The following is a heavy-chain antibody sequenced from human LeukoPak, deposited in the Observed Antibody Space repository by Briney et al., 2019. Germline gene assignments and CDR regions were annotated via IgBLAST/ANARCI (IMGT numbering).Heavy chain of an antibody. J-gene: IGHJ6*04. Sequence: KAGGSLRLSCAASGLTFSRFWMSWVRQAPGKGLEWVSSISSSSSYIYYADSVKGRFTISRDNAKNSLYLQMNSLRAEDTAVYYCAELGITMIGGVWGKGTTVTISS. CDR3: AELGITMIGGV. CDR1: GLTFSRFW. D-gene: IGHD3-10*02. V-gene: IGHV3-21*01. CDR2: ISSSSSYI.